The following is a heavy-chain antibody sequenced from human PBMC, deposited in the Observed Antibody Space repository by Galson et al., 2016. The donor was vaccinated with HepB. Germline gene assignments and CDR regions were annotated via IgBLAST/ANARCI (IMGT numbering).Heavy chain of an antibody. D-gene: IGHD2-15*01. CDR2: ILYDGSNK. Sequence: SLRLSCAASEFTFSTYTMHWARQVPGRGLEWVAVILYDGSNKYYAGSVKGRFIISRDNSKNTLYLQMNSLRAEDTAVYYCATDGSARGYFDSWGQGTLVTVSS. CDR3: ATDGSARGYFDS. V-gene: IGHV3-30*01. CDR1: EFTFSTYT. J-gene: IGHJ4*02.